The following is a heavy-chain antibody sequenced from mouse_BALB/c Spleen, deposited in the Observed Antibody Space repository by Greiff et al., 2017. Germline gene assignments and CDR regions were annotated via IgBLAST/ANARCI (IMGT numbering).Heavy chain of an antibody. CDR1: GFSLTSYG. Sequence: QVHVKQSGPGLVQPSQSLSITCTVSGFSLTSYGVHWVRQSPGKGLEWLGVIWSGGSTDYNAAFISRLSISKDNSKSQVFFKMNSLQANDTAIYYCARQIYDGYYGGYFDYWGQGTTLTVSS. CDR3: ARQIYDGYYGGYFDY. J-gene: IGHJ2*01. CDR2: IWSGGST. V-gene: IGHV2-2*02. D-gene: IGHD2-3*01.